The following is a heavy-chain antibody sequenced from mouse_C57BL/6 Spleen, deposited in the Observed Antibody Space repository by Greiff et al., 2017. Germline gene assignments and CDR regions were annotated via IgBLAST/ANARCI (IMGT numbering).Heavy chain of an antibody. V-gene: IGHV1-9*01. CDR1: GYTFTGYW. CDR3: ARKRFITTVVAPIDY. Sequence: QVQLQQSGAELMKPGASVKLSCKATGYTFTGYWIEWVKQRPGHGLEWIGEILPGSGSTNYNEKFKGKATFTAATSSNTAYMQLSSLTTEDSAIYYCARKRFITTVVAPIDYWGQGTTLTVSS. J-gene: IGHJ2*01. D-gene: IGHD1-1*01. CDR2: ILPGSGST.